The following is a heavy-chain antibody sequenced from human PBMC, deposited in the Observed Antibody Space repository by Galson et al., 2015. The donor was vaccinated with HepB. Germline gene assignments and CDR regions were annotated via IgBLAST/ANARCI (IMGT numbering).Heavy chain of an antibody. D-gene: IGHD6-13*01. CDR1: GFTFSSYC. CDR3: AKDISYSSSSIDC. Sequence: SLRLSCAASGFTFSSYCMSWVRLAPGKGLEWVSGITWNNGSAGYADSVKGRFTISRDNAKNTLYLQMSSLRAEDTALYYCAKDISYSSSSIDCWGQGTLVTVSS. J-gene: IGHJ4*02. CDR2: ITWNNGSA. V-gene: IGHV3-9*01.